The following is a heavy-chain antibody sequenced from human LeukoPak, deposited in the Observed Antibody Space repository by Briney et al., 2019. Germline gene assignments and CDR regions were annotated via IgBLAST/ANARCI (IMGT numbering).Heavy chain of an antibody. Sequence: PSETLSLTCTVSGGSISSYYWSWIRQPAGKGLEWIGRIYISGSTNYNPSLKSRVTMSVDTSKNQFSLKLTSVTAADTAVYFCARGAEYYAIWRGYAGYSDYWGQGISVTVSS. CDR2: IYISGST. CDR1: GGSISSYY. V-gene: IGHV4-4*07. CDR3: ARGAEYYAIWRGYAGYSDY. J-gene: IGHJ4*02. D-gene: IGHD3-3*01.